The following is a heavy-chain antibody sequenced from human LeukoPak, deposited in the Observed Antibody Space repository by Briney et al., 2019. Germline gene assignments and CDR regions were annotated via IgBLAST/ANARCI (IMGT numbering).Heavy chain of an antibody. CDR3: AKRTVTRIGVYYYYGMDV. CDR1: GFTFSSYS. D-gene: IGHD4-17*01. Sequence: GGSLRLSCAASGFTFSSYSMNWVRQAPGKGLEWVSYISSSSSTIYYADSVKGRFTISRDNAKNSLYLQMNSLRAEDTAVYYCAKRTVTRIGVYYYYGMDVWGQGTTVTVSS. CDR2: ISSSSSTI. V-gene: IGHV3-48*04. J-gene: IGHJ6*02.